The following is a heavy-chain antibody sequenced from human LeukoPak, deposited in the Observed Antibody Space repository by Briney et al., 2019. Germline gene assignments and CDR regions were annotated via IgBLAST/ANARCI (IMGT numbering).Heavy chain of an antibody. CDR1: GITFSNYA. CDR3: ARVPPSDYGDYVTFDY. J-gene: IGHJ4*02. CDR2: ISGSGGST. D-gene: IGHD4-17*01. V-gene: IGHV3-23*01. Sequence: GSLRLSCAASGITFSNYAMNWVRQAPGKGLEWVSGISGSGGSTHYADSVKGRFTISRDNSKNTLNLQMNSLRAEDTALYYCARVPPSDYGDYVTFDYWGQGTLVTVSS.